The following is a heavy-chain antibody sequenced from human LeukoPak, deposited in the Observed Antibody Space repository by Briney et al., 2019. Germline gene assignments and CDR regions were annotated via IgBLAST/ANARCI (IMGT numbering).Heavy chain of an antibody. V-gene: IGHV4-59*08. CDR3: ARLGRTSYWYFDL. D-gene: IGHD2-2*01. CDR1: GGPISSYY. Sequence: SETLSLTCTVSGGPISSYYWSWIRQPPGKGLEWIGYIYYSGSTNYNPSLKSRVTISVDTSKNQFSLKLSSVTAADTAVYYCARLGRTSYWYFDLWGRGTLVTVSS. J-gene: IGHJ2*01. CDR2: IYYSGST.